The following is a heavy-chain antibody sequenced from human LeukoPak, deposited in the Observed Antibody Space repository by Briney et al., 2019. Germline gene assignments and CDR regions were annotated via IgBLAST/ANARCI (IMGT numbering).Heavy chain of an antibody. D-gene: IGHD6-13*01. CDR3: ERDGTAAGLYFDL. J-gene: IGHJ4*01. Sequence: GGSLRLSCAVSGFTFTDYWMNWVRQTPGKGLEWVASIRQDGGEKSYVDSVKGRFTISRDNTKSSLYLQINSLRAEDTAVYYCERDGTAAGLYFDLWGQGTLVTVSS. CDR2: IRQDGGEK. V-gene: IGHV3-7*01. CDR1: GFTFTDYW.